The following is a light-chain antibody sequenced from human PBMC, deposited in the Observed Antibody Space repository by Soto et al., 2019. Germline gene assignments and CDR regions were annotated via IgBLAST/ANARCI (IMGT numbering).Light chain of an antibody. CDR2: QVT. J-gene: IGLJ2*01. CDR1: SSDVGGYNY. Sequence: QSALTQPASVSGSPGQSITISCTGTSSDVGGYNYVSWYQHHPGKAPKLMISQVTNRPSGVSNRFSGSKSGNTASLTISGLQAEDEADYYCSSYAGSYTVVFGGGTKLTVL. CDR3: SSYAGSYTVV. V-gene: IGLV2-14*01.